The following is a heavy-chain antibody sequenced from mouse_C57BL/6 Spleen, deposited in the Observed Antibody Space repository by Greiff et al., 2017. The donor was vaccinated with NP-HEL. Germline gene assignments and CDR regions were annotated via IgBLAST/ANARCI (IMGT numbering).Heavy chain of an antibody. CDR2: IDPSDSYT. CDR3: ARQDSYFDY. J-gene: IGHJ2*01. Sequence: QVQLQQPGAELVMPGASVKLSCKASGYTFTSYWMNWVKQRPGQGLEWIGEIDPSDSYTNYNQKFKGKSTLTVDKSSSTAYMQLSSLTSEDSAVYYFARQDSYFDYWGQGTTLTVSS. V-gene: IGHV1-69*01. CDR1: GYTFTSYW.